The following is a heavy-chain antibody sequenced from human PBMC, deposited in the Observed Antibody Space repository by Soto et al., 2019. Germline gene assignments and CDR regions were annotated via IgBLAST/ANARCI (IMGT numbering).Heavy chain of an antibody. D-gene: IGHD1-1*01. V-gene: IGHV1-69*13. CDR2: IIPIFGPA. CDR3: ATGSFTSTGGRIGYHYNAMDV. Sequence: SVKVSCKSSGGTFSSHSINWVRQAPGQGLEWMGGIIPIFGPANFAKNFQGPVTITADESTTTAYMDLISLTSEDTAVYYCATGSFTSTGGRIGYHYNAMDVWGQGTTVTVSS. J-gene: IGHJ6*02. CDR1: GGTFSSHS.